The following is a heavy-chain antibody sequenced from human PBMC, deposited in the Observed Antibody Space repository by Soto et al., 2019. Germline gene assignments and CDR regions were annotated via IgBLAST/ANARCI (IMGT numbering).Heavy chain of an antibody. D-gene: IGHD6-19*01. CDR1: GFTFSSYG. V-gene: IGHV3-30*18. CDR2: ISYDGSNK. Sequence: QVQLVESGGGVVQPGRSLRLSCAASGFTFSSYGMHWVRQAPGKGLEWVAVISYDGSNKYYADSVKGRFTISRDNSKNTLYLQMNSLRAEDTAVYYCAKTQTPGYSSGWYDYFDYWGQGTLVTVSS. J-gene: IGHJ4*02. CDR3: AKTQTPGYSSGWYDYFDY.